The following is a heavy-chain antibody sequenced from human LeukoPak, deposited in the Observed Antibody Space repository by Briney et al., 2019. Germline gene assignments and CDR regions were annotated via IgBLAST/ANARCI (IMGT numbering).Heavy chain of an antibody. CDR2: ISSSSNYI. D-gene: IGHD5-18*01. J-gene: IGHJ4*02. CDR1: GFIFSSYE. V-gene: IGHV3-21*01. CDR3: ARDLDMDTTYFDF. Sequence: GGSLRLSCAASGFIFSSYEMNWVRQAPGKGLEWVSSISSSSNYIYYADSMKGRFTISRDNAKNSLYLQMNTLRAEDTAVYYCARDLDMDTTYFDFWGQGTLVTVSS.